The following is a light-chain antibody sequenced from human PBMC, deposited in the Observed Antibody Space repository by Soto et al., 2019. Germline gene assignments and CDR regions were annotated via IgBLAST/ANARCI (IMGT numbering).Light chain of an antibody. Sequence: EIVMTQSPANLSVSPGERATLSCRASQSVSSNLAWYQQKPGQGPRLLIYGASTRATSIPARLSGNGSGTEFPLTINSLQSEDFAVYYCQQYNKWPPYTFGQGTKLVIK. J-gene: IGKJ2*01. CDR1: QSVSSN. V-gene: IGKV3-15*01. CDR2: GAS. CDR3: QQYNKWPPYT.